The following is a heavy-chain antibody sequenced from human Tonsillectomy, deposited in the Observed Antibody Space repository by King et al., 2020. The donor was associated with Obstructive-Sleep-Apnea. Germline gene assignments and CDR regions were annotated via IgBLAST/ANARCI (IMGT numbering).Heavy chain of an antibody. Sequence: VQLVESGGALVQPGGSLRLSCAASGFSFSTLGMSWLRQAPGEGLEGVSSIGLSDTETPQADSVKGRFTISRDNSRNTLHLHMNSLRVGDTAIYFCAKGARLALMDYCGKGTLVTVSS. J-gene: IGHJ4*02. CDR2: IGLSDTET. D-gene: IGHD3-9*01. V-gene: IGHV3-23*04. CDR1: GFSFSTLG. CDR3: AKGARLALMDY.